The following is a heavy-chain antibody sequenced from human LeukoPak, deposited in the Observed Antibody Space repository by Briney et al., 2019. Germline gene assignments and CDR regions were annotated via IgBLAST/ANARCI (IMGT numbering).Heavy chain of an antibody. Sequence: SETLSLTCTVSGGSISSYYWSWIRQPPGKGLEWIGYIYYSGSTNYNPSLKSRVTISVDTSKNQFCLKLSSVTAADTAVYYCAGHSGSTRYFDYWGQGTLVTVSS. V-gene: IGHV4-59*01. CDR1: GGSISSYY. J-gene: IGHJ4*02. CDR3: AGHSGSTRYFDY. CDR2: IYYSGST. D-gene: IGHD1-26*01.